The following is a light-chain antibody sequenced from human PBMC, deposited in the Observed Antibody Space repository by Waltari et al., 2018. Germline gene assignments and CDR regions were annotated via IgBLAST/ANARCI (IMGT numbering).Light chain of an antibody. Sequence: QSALTQPASVSGPPGQSITISCTGTSSDVGSYNLVPWYQPHPGKAPKLMIYEVNKRPSGVSNRFSGSKSGNTASLTISGLQAEDEADYYCCSYAGSSTFVLFGGGTKLTVL. V-gene: IGLV2-23*02. CDR2: EVN. CDR3: CSYAGSSTFVL. CDR1: SSDVGSYNL. J-gene: IGLJ2*01.